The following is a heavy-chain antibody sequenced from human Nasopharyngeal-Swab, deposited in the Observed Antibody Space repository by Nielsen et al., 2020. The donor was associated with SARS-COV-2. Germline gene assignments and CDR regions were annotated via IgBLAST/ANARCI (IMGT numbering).Heavy chain of an antibody. CDR3: ARDGLDYDFWSDYFMDV. Sequence: GGSLRLSCAASGFTFNNYNFNWVRQAPGKGLEWVSSISSSSSYIYYADSVKGRFTISRDIAKNSLYLQMNSLRAEDTAVYYCARDGLDYDFWSDYFMDVWGQGTTVTVSS. V-gene: IGHV3-21*01. CDR1: GFTFNNYN. CDR2: ISSSSSYI. J-gene: IGHJ6*02. D-gene: IGHD3-3*01.